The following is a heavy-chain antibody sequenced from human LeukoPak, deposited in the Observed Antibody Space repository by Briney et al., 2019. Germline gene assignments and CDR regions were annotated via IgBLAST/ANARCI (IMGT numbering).Heavy chain of an antibody. Sequence: SETLSLTCAVYGGSFSGYYWSWIRQPPGKGLEWIGEINHSGSTNYNPSLKSRVTISVDTSKNQFSLKLSSVTATDTAVYYCARDNYSWGQGTLVTVSS. CDR2: INHSGST. J-gene: IGHJ4*02. D-gene: IGHD5-24*01. V-gene: IGHV4-34*01. CDR1: GGSFSGYY. CDR3: ARDNYS.